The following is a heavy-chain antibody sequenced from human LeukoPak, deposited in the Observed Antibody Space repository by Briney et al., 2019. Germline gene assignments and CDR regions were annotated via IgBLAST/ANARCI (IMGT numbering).Heavy chain of an antibody. CDR3: ARAPYYDFWSGYPSYYYYMDV. V-gene: IGHV1-2*02. D-gene: IGHD3-3*01. Sequence: ASVKVSCKASGYTFTGYYMHWVRQAPGQGLEWMGWINPNSGGTNYAQKFQGRVTMTRDTSISTAYMELSRLRSDDTAVYYCARAPYYDFWSGYPSYYYYMDVWGKGTTVTVYS. CDR1: GYTFTGYY. CDR2: INPNSGGT. J-gene: IGHJ6*03.